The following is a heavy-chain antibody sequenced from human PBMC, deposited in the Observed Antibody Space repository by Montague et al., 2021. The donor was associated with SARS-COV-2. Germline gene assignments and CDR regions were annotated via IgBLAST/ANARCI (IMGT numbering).Heavy chain of an antibody. CDR2: INYSGST. J-gene: IGHJ4*02. V-gene: IGHV4-59*01. CDR3: ARARVYRSSWYAYFDY. D-gene: IGHD6-13*01. CDR1: GDSISTYY. Sequence: SETLSLTCTVSGDSISTYYWSWIRQPPGKGLEWIGYINYSGSTHYNPSLQSRVTLSKDTSKNQFSLRLTSVTAADTAMYFCARARVYRSSWYAYFDYWGKGTLVTVSS.